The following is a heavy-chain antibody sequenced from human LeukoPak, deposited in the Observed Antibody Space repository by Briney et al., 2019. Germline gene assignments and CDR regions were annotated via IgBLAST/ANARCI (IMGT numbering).Heavy chain of an antibody. Sequence: PWETLSLTCTVSGGSISHDHWSWIRQAPGKGLEWVGVIDSIGNRNYNPSLRGRVTMSLDMSKNRFSLELNWVTAADTAVFYCARLLRPGGRTGDVFDLWGQGTLVTVSS. D-gene: IGHD1-26*01. CDR2: IDSIGNR. V-gene: IGHV4-4*08. CDR3: ARLLRPGGRTGDVFDL. CDR1: GGSISHDH. J-gene: IGHJ3*01.